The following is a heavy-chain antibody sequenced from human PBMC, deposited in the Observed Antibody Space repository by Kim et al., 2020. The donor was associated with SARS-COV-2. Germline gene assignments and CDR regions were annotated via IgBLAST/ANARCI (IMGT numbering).Heavy chain of an antibody. CDR2: ISGSGGST. V-gene: IGHV3-23*01. J-gene: IGHJ6*02. CDR3: AKGVGIAVAGTLYYYYGMDV. D-gene: IGHD6-19*01. Sequence: GGSLRLSCAASGFTFSSYAMSWVRQAPGKGLEWVSAISGSGGSTYYADSVKGRFTISRDNSKNTLYLQMNSLRAEDTAVYYCAKGVGIAVAGTLYYYYGMDVWGQGTTVTVSS. CDR1: GFTFSSYA.